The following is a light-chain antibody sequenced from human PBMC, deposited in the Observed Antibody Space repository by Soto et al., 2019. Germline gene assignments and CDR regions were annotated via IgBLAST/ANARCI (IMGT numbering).Light chain of an antibody. Sequence: SYELTQPPSVSVSPGQTARITCSGDALPKQYAYWYQQKPGRAPVLVIYKDSERPSGIPERFSGSSSGTTVTLTISGVQAEDEADYYCQSADSSGTYYSWVFGGGTKLTVL. CDR2: KDS. CDR3: QSADSSGTYYSWV. V-gene: IGLV3-25*02. CDR1: ALPKQY. J-gene: IGLJ3*02.